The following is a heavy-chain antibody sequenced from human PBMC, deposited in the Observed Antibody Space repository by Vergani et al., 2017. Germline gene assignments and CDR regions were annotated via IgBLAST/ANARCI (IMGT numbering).Heavy chain of an antibody. Sequence: QVQLQQSGPGLVKPSQTLSLTCAISGDRVSSNSAAWNWIRQSPSRGLEWLGRTYYKSKWYADYAVSVKGRITINPDTSKNQFSLQLNSVTPEDTAVYYCARGALGGSYYWGDFFDYWGQGTLVTVSS. V-gene: IGHV6-1*01. CDR3: ARGALGGSYYWGDFFDY. CDR2: TYYKSKWYA. D-gene: IGHD1-26*01. CDR1: GDRVSSNSAA. J-gene: IGHJ4*02.